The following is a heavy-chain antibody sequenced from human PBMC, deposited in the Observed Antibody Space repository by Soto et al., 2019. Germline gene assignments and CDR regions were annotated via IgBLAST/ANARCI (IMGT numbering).Heavy chain of an antibody. V-gene: IGHV2-5*02. CDR1: GFSLSTSGVG. D-gene: IGHD6-13*01. J-gene: IGHJ4*02. CDR2: IYWDDDK. CDR3: AHRRRGAAAGTFDY. Sequence: QITLKESGPTLVKPTQTLTLTCTFSGFSLSTSGVGVGWIRQPTGKALEWLALIYWDDDKRYSPSLKSRLTITKDTSKNQVVLTMTNMDPVDTATYYCAHRRRGAAAGTFDYWGQGTLVTVSS.